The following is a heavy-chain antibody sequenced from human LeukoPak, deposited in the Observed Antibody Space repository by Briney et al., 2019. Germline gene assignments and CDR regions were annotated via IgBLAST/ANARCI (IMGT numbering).Heavy chain of an antibody. CDR1: GGTFSSYA. Sequence: SVKVSCKASGGTFSSYAISWVRQAPGQGLEWMGRIIPILGIANYAQKFQGRVTITADKSTTTAYMELSSLRSEDTAVYYCAWVPMDSSGSGDYWGQGTLVTVS. D-gene: IGHD3-22*01. V-gene: IGHV1-69*04. CDR2: IIPILGIA. J-gene: IGHJ4*02. CDR3: AWVPMDSSGSGDY.